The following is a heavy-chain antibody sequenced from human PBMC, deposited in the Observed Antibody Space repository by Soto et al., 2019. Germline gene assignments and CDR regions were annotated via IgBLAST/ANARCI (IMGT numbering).Heavy chain of an antibody. J-gene: IGHJ6*03. V-gene: IGHV2-70*11. CDR1: GFSLSTSGMC. CDR3: ARIRPSPYDFWSGYYHPMDV. D-gene: IGHD3-3*01. Sequence: GSGPTLVNPTQTLTLTCTFSGFSLSTSGMCVSWIRQPPGKALEWLARIDWDDDKYYSTSLKTRLTISKDTSKNQVVLTMTNMDPVDTATYYCARIRPSPYDFWSGYYHPMDVWGKGTTVTVSS. CDR2: IDWDDDK.